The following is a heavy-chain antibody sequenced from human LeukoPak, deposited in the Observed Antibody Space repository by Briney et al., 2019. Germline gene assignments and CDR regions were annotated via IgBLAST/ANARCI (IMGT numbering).Heavy chain of an antibody. D-gene: IGHD3-10*01. CDR1: GHSFTSYW. Sequence: GESLRISCKDSGHSFTSYWISWVRQMPGKGLEWMGRIDPSDSYINYSPSFQGHVTISVDKSISTAYLQWTSLKSSDSAMYYCARRGYYYYGMDVWGQGTTVTVSS. CDR2: IDPSDSYI. V-gene: IGHV5-10-1*01. J-gene: IGHJ6*02. CDR3: ARRGYYYYGMDV.